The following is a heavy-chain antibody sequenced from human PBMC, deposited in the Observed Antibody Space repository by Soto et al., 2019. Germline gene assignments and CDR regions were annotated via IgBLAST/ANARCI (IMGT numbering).Heavy chain of an antibody. CDR3: NRDLDDSSGYYYFFVKHPFDI. J-gene: IGHJ3*02. CDR1: GFRFGYYA. CDR2: IRSKAYGWTT. Sequence: GGSLRFCCTASGFRFGYYAMSGVRQAPGKWLEWVFFIRSKAYGWTTEYAASVKGRFTISRDDSKSIAYLQMNSLKTEDTAVYYCNRDLDDSSGYYYFFVKHPFDIWGQGTMVTV. V-gene: IGHV3-49*04. D-gene: IGHD3-22*01.